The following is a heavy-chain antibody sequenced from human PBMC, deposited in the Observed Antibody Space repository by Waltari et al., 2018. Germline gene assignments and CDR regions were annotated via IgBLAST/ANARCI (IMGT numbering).Heavy chain of an antibody. CDR2: IIPIFGTT. Sequence: QVQLVQSGAEVKKPGSSVKVSCKASGGTFSSYAISWVRQAPGHGLEWMGGIIPIFGTTNDAQKFQGRGTITTDESTGTAYVELSSLRSEDTAVYYCARSRYYGSSIEYYFDYWGQGTLVTVSS. J-gene: IGHJ4*02. CDR3: ARSRYYGSSIEYYFDY. D-gene: IGHD3-10*01. V-gene: IGHV1-69*05. CDR1: GGTFSSYA.